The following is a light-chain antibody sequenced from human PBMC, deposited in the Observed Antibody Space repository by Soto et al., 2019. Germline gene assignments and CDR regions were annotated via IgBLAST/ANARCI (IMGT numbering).Light chain of an antibody. CDR2: DVS. J-gene: IGLJ2*01. CDR1: SSDIGDYNY. CDR3: SSYAGSTTVL. Sequence: QSALTQPASVSGSLGQSIAFSCTGTSSDIGDYNYVSWYQQLPGKAPKLMIYDVSNRPSGVSDRFSGSVSGNTASLTISGLQPEDEADYYCSSYAGSTTVLFGGGTKRTVL. V-gene: IGLV2-14*01.